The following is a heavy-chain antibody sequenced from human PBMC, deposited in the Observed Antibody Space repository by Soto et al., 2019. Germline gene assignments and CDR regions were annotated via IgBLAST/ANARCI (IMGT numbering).Heavy chain of an antibody. CDR1: GYTFTSHG. J-gene: IGHJ1*01. CDR2: ISAYNGNT. CDR3: ESHHGDRAEYFQH. D-gene: IGHD4-17*01. Sequence: ASVQVSCKASGYTFTSHGISWVRQAPGQGLEWMGWISAYNGNTNYAQKLQGRVTMTTDTSTRTAYMELRSLRSDDTAVYYCESHHGDRAEYFQHWGQGTLVTVSS. V-gene: IGHV1-18*01.